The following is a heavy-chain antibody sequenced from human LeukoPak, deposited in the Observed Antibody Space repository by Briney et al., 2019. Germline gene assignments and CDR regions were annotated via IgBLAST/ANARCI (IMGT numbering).Heavy chain of an antibody. D-gene: IGHD2-2*01. CDR3: ARVGLGYCSSTSCYEFDY. CDR1: GYTFTSYG. J-gene: IGHJ4*02. Sequence: ASVKVSCKASGYTFTSYGISWVRQAPGQGLEWMGWISAYNGNTNYAQKLQGRVTMTTDTSTSTAYMELRSLGSDDTAVYYCARVGLGYCSSTSCYEFDYWGQGTLVTVSS. V-gene: IGHV1-18*04. CDR2: ISAYNGNT.